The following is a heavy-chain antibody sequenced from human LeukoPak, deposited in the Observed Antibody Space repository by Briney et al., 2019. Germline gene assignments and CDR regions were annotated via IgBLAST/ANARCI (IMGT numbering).Heavy chain of an antibody. Sequence: ASVKVSCKASGYTFTNFDINWVRQATGQGVEWMAWLNNHSGNTGYAQKFQGRLTVTRNTSINTAYMELSSLRSEDTAMYYCASLLYGWFDPWSQGTLVTVSS. CDR1: GYTFTNFD. CDR3: ASLLYGWFDP. V-gene: IGHV1-8*01. D-gene: IGHD4-17*01. J-gene: IGHJ5*02. CDR2: LNNHSGNT.